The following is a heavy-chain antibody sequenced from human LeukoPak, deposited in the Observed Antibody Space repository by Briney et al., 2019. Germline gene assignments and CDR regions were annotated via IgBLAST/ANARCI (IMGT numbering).Heavy chain of an antibody. V-gene: IGHV4-61*02. CDR2: FYSTGST. CDR1: GGSISSGSYY. J-gene: IGHJ4*02. Sequence: SQTLSLTCTVSGGSISSGSYYWSWIRQPAGKGLEWIGRFYSTGSTDYNPSLKSRVTMSLDTSKNQFSLKLSSLTAADTAVYYCARDWSCTSTSCRSKPFDYWGPGTLVTVSS. D-gene: IGHD2-2*01. CDR3: ARDWSCTSTSCRSKPFDY.